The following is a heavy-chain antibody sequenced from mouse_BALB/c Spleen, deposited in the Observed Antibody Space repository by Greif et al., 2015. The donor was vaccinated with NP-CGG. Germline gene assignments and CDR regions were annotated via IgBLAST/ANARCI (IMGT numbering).Heavy chain of an antibody. CDR1: GDSITSGY. D-gene: IGHD2-1*01. V-gene: IGHV3-8*02. CDR2: ISYSGST. CDR3: ARSPYGNYAMDY. J-gene: IGHJ4*01. Sequence: EVQLQQSGPSLVKPSQTLSLTCSVTGDSITSGYWNWIRKFPGNKLEYMGYISYSGSTYYNPSLKSRISITRDTSKNQYYLQLNSVTTEDAATYYCARSPYGNYAMDYWGQGTSVTVSS.